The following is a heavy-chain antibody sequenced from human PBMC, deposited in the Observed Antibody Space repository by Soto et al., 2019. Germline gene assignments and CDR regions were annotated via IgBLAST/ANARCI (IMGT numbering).Heavy chain of an antibody. CDR2: ISGSGGST. J-gene: IGHJ4*02. Sequence: EVQLLESGGGLVQPGGSLRLSCAASGFTFSSCAMSWVRQAPGKGLEWVSAISGSGGSTYYADSVKGRFTISRDNSKNTLYLQMNSLRAEDTAVYYCAKDMSEGVGYCSGGSCFPFDYWGQGTLVTVSS. CDR1: GFTFSSCA. D-gene: IGHD2-15*01. V-gene: IGHV3-23*01. CDR3: AKDMSEGVGYCSGGSCFPFDY.